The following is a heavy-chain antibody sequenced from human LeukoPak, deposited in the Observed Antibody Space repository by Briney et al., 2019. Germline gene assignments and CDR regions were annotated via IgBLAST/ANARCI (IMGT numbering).Heavy chain of an antibody. CDR2: ISGSGGST. V-gene: IGHV3-23*01. D-gene: IGHD3-16*02. Sequence: GGSLRLSCAASGFTFSSYAMSWVRQAPGKGLEWVSAISGSGGSTYYADSVKGRFTISRDNSKNTLYLQMNSLRAEDTAVYYCAKAITDRHDDVGYRYSAMDVWGQGTTVTVSS. J-gene: IGHJ6*02. CDR3: AKAITDRHDDVGYRYSAMDV. CDR1: GFTFSSYA.